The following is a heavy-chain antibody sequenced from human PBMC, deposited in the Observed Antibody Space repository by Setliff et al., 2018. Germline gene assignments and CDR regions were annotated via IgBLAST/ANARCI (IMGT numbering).Heavy chain of an antibody. CDR3: ARVARLVLSRNAFDI. D-gene: IGHD2-2*01. Sequence: SETLSLTCTVSGGSISSGGYYWSWIRQHPGKGLEWIGYIYYSGSTYYDPSLKSRVTVSVDTSKNQFSLKLSSVTAADTAVYYCARVARLVLSRNAFDIWGQGTMVTVSS. CDR2: IYYSGST. J-gene: IGHJ3*02. V-gene: IGHV4-31*03. CDR1: GGSISSGGYY.